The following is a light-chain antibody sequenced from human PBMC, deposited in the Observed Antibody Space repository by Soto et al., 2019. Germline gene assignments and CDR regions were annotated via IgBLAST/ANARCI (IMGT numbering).Light chain of an antibody. CDR1: QSINRY. V-gene: IGKV3-11*01. CDR3: QQRGNWPPT. CDR2: DAS. Sequence: EIVMKQSPASLSVSPRETATLSFRASQSINRYLAWYQHKPGQAPRLLIYDASNRATGIPARFSGSGSETDFTLTISSLEPEDFAVYYCQQRGNWPPTFGQGTRLEIK. J-gene: IGKJ5*01.